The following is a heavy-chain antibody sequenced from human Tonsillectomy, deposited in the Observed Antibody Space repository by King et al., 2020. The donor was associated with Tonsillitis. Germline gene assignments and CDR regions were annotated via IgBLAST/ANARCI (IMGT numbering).Heavy chain of an antibody. D-gene: IGHD6-19*01. Sequence: VQLVQSGAEVKKPGESLRISCKGSGYSFTSYWISWVRQMPGKGLEWRGRIDPSDSYTNYSPSFQGHVTNSADKSISTAYLQWSSLKASDTAMYYCARSPVADNDDDYWGQGTLVTVSS. J-gene: IGHJ4*02. CDR3: ARSPVADNDDDY. V-gene: IGHV5-10-1*01. CDR2: IDPSDSYT. CDR1: GYSFTSYW.